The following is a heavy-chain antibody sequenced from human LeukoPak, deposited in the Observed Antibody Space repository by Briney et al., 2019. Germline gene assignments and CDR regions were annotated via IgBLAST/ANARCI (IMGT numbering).Heavy chain of an antibody. J-gene: IGHJ6*03. CDR2: IYYSGST. V-gene: IGHV4-59*01. CDR3: ARVLSLRPYYYYMDV. D-gene: IGHD3-16*02. Sequence: PSETLSLTCTVSGGSISSYYWSWIRQPPGKGLEWIGYIYYSGSTNYNPSLKSRVTISVDTSKNQFSLKLSSVTAADTAVYYCARVLSLRPYYYYMDVWGKGTTVTVSS. CDR1: GGSISSYY.